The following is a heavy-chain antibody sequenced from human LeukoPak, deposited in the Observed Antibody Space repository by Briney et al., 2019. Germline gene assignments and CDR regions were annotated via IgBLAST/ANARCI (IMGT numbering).Heavy chain of an antibody. CDR3: ARGFLEWTRPRDAFDI. V-gene: IGHV1-69*13. Sequence: SVKVSCKASGGTFSSYAISWVRQAPGQGLEWMGGIIPIFGTANYAQKFQGRVTITADESTSTAYMELSSLRSEDTAVYYCARGFLEWTRPRDAFDIWGQGTIVTVSA. CDR1: GGTFSSYA. CDR2: IIPIFGTA. J-gene: IGHJ3*02. D-gene: IGHD3-3*01.